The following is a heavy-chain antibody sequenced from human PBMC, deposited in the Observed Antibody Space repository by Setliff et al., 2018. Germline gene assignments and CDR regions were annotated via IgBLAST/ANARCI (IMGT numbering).Heavy chain of an antibody. Sequence: GGSLRLSCAASGFSSNDYCMTWVRQAPGKGLEWVSYISSSSSTIYYADSVKGRFTISRDNAKDSLYLQMNSLRAEDTAVYYCARDGGEYWGQGTLVTVSS. J-gene: IGHJ4*02. CDR3: ARDGGEY. D-gene: IGHD3-16*01. V-gene: IGHV3-48*01. CDR1: GFSSNDYC. CDR2: ISSSSSTI.